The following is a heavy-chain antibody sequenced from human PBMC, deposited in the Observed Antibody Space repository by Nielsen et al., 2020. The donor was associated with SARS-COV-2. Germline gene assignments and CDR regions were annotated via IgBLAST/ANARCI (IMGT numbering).Heavy chain of an antibody. CDR3: TAGTPPRY. Sequence: WIRQPPGKGLEWVGRIKSKTDGGTTDYAAPVKGRFTISRDDSKNTLYLQMNSLKTEDTAVYYCTAGTPPRYWSQGTLVTVSS. J-gene: IGHJ4*02. CDR2: IKSKTDGGTT. V-gene: IGHV3-15*01. D-gene: IGHD1-14*01.